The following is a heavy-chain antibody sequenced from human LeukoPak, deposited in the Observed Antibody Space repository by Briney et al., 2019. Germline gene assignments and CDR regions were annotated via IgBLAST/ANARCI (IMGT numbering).Heavy chain of an antibody. V-gene: IGHV4-34*13. CDR3: ARYCSGGSCYPNYYYYGMDV. CDR2: ST. J-gene: IGHJ6*02. Sequence: STNYNPSLKSRVTISVDTSKNQFSLKLSSVTAADTAVYYCARYCSGGSCYPNYYYYGMDVWGQGTTVTVSS. D-gene: IGHD2-15*01.